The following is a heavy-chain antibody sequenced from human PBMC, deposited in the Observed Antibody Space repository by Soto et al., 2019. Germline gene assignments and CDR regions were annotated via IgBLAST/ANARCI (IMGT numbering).Heavy chain of an antibody. CDR1: GFSFNSYA. V-gene: IGHV3-30*04. CDR3: AKDRPGYCIDGLCYEHFHYGMDV. D-gene: IGHD2-15*01. Sequence: QVQLVESGGRVVHPGTSLRLSCEVSGFSFNSYAVHWVRQAPGKGLEWVAAITFDGSSQFYAGSVRGRFTISRDNSGNKLFLDMTSLRPEDTAMYFCAKDRPGYCIDGLCYEHFHYGMDVWGQGTTVTV. J-gene: IGHJ6*02. CDR2: ITFDGSSQ.